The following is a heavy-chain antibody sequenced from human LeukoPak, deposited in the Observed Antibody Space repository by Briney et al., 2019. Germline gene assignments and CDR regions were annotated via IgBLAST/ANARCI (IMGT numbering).Heavy chain of an antibody. CDR3: AKDHIAAAGKHFDY. CDR1: GFTFSSYA. CDR2: ISWNSGSI. D-gene: IGHD6-13*01. J-gene: IGHJ4*02. V-gene: IGHV3-9*01. Sequence: PGGSLRLSCAASGFTFSSYAMSWVRQAPGKGLEWVSGISWNSGSIGYADSVKGRFTISRDNAKNSLYLQMNSLRAEDTALYYCAKDHIAAAGKHFDYWGQGTLVTVSS.